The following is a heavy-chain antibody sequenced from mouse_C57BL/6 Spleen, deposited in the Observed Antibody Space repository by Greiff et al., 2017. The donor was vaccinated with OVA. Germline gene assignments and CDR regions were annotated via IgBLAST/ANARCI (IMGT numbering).Heavy chain of an antibody. J-gene: IGHJ3*01. CDR3: ARDGGFAY. CDR1: GYSFTGYY. Sequence: VQLQQSGPELVKPGASVKISCKASGYSFTGYYMNWVKQSPEKSLEWIGEINPSTGGTTYNQKFKAKATLTVDKSSSTAYMQLQSLTSEDSAVYYCARDGGFAYWGQGTLVTVSA. CDR2: INPSTGGT. V-gene: IGHV1-42*01.